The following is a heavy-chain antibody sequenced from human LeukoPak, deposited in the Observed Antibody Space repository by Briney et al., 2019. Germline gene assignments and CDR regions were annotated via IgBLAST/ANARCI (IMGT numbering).Heavy chain of an antibody. V-gene: IGHV3-21*01. CDR2: ISSCSSYL. CDR3: ARADERTRGAFDI. J-gene: IGHJ3*02. CDR1: GFNFSSYS. Sequence: PGGSLRPSCAASGFNFSSYSMNWLRQAPGKGLEWVSSISSCSSYLYYADSVKGRFTISRDNAKNSLYLQMNSLRAEDTAVYYCARADERTRGAFDIWGQGTMVTVSS. D-gene: IGHD1-7*01.